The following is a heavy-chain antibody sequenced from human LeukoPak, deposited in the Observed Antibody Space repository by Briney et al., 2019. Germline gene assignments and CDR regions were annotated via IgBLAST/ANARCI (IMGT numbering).Heavy chain of an antibody. Sequence: SETLSLTCAVYGGSFSGYYWSWIRQPPGKGLEWIGEINHSGSTNYNPSLKSRVTISVDTSKNQFSLKLSSVTAADTAVYYCARQGTAAAAPDYWGQGTLVTVSS. CDR3: ARQGTAAAAPDY. CDR1: GGSFSGYY. CDR2: INHSGST. J-gene: IGHJ4*02. V-gene: IGHV4-34*01. D-gene: IGHD6-13*01.